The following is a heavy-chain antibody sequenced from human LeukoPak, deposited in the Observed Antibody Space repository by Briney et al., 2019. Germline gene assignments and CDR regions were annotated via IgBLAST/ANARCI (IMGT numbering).Heavy chain of an antibody. J-gene: IGHJ3*02. Sequence: GGSLRLPCAASGFTFRTFWMHWVRQAPGKGLVWVSRINSDGSSTNYADSVKGRFTISRDNAKNTLYLQMNSLRGEDTAIYYCASSGRYAEDAFDIWGQGTMVTVSS. V-gene: IGHV3-74*01. CDR1: GFTFRTFW. CDR3: ASSGRYAEDAFDI. D-gene: IGHD3-16*01. CDR2: INSDGSST.